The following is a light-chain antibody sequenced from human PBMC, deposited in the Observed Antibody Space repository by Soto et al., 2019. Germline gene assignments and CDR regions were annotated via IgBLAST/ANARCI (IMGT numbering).Light chain of an antibody. Sequence: QSALAQPASVSGSPVQSITVSCTGTTNVVANDKSVSWYQQSPGKAPKLLIYEDRRRPPGVSNRFSASKSGNTASLTISGLQSDGEADYSCCSFVDSGTDVFRSGTKVTVL. CDR2: EDR. CDR1: TNVVANDKS. J-gene: IGLJ1*01. CDR3: CSFVDSGTDV. V-gene: IGLV2-23*01.